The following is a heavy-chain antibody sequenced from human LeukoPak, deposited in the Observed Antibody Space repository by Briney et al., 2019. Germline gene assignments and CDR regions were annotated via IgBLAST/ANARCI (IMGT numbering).Heavy chain of an antibody. CDR1: GYTFTGYY. CDR2: INPNSGGT. D-gene: IGHD6-19*01. V-gene: IGHV1-2*02. Sequence: ASVKVSCKASGYTFTGYYMHWVRQAPGQGLEWMGWINPNSGGTKHAKMFQGRVTMTTDTSINTAYMELSGLRSGDTAVYFCVSAYDQWGQGTLVTVAS. J-gene: IGHJ5*02. CDR3: VSAYDQ.